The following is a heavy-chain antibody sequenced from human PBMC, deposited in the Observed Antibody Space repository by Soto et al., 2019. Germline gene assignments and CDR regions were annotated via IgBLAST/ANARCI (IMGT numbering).Heavy chain of an antibody. J-gene: IGHJ5*02. CDR1: GGSIRVQSYY. CDR3: TRRYNWNHCYFDP. D-gene: IGHD1-20*01. V-gene: IGHV4-39*01. Sequence: SETLSLTCTVSGGSIRVQSYYWTWIRQTPGKGLEWVGSSYYSGTSYFNPALKGRVTISVVTSTNQFSLRLTSVTAADTAVYYCTRRYNWNHCYFDPWGQGALVTVAS. CDR2: SYYSGTS.